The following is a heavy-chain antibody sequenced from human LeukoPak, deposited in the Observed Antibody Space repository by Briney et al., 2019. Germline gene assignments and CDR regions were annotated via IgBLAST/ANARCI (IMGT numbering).Heavy chain of an antibody. CDR2: INSDGSST. CDR3: ARQIGDYEDY. Sequence: GGSLRLSCAASGFTFTTYWMHWVRQAPGKGLVWVSRINSDGSSTNYADSVKGRFTISRDNAKNTLYLQMNSLRADDTAVYYCARQIGDYEDYWGQGTLVTVSS. CDR1: GFTFTTYW. D-gene: IGHD4-17*01. J-gene: IGHJ4*02. V-gene: IGHV3-74*01.